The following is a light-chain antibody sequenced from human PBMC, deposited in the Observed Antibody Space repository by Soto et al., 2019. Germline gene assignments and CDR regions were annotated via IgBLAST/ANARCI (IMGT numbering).Light chain of an antibody. CDR1: SNDFGTYYF. V-gene: IGLV2-23*01. CDR2: DGT. Sequence: QSALTQPASVSGSPGQSITISCTRTSNDFGTYYFVSWYQQHPDKAPKLIIYDGTERPSGVSNRFSGSKSGNTASLTISGLQAEDEAHYYCSSYAGSSARVVFGGGTKLTVL. CDR3: SSYAGSSARVV. J-gene: IGLJ2*01.